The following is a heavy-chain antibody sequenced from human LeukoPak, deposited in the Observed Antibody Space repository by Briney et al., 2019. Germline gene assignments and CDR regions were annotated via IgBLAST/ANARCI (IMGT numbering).Heavy chain of an antibody. V-gene: IGHV1-18*01. CDR2: ISAYNGYT. CDR3: ARDRATAPPNDFDY. D-gene: IGHD2-15*01. Sequence: VASVKVSCKASGYSFTNYGITWVRQAPGQGLEWMGWISAYNGYTNYAQNLQGRVTMTTDTSTSTAYMELRSLRSDDTAVYYCARDRATAPPNDFDYWGQGTLVTVSS. J-gene: IGHJ4*02. CDR1: GYSFTNYG.